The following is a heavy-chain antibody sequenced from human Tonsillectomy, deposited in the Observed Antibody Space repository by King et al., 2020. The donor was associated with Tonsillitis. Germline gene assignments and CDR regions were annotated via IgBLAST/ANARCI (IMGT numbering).Heavy chain of an antibody. CDR3: ARDRGFGDKKDY. CDR2: ISSSSSYI. CDR1: GFTFRSYS. Sequence: QLVQSGGGLVKPGGSLRLSCAASGFTFRSYSMNWVRQATGKGLEWVSSISSSSSYIYYADSVKGRFTIYRDNAKNSLYLQMNSLRAEDTAVYYCARDRGFGDKKDYWGQGTLVTVSS. D-gene: IGHD3-10*01. V-gene: IGHV3-21*01. J-gene: IGHJ4*02.